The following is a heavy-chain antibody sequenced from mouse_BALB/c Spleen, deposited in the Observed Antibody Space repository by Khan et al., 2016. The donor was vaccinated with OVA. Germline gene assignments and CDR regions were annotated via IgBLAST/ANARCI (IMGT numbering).Heavy chain of an antibody. CDR3: ARRGYNYGRGTLFAY. D-gene: IGHD2-12*01. CDR1: GFSLTNYR. J-gene: IGHJ3*01. V-gene: IGHV2-2*01. Sequence: QVQLKQSGPGLVQPSHSLSITCTVSGFSLTNYRVHWVRQSLGQGLEWLAVIWSAGSTTYNAAFISRLTIRKDNSWCQVSFNMNSLQPYDYAIYFFARRGYNYGRGTLFAYWGQGTMVTVSA. CDR2: IWSAGST.